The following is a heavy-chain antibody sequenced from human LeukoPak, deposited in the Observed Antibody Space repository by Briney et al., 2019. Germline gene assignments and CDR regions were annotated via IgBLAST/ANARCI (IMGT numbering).Heavy chain of an antibody. D-gene: IGHD3-9*01. V-gene: IGHV4-34*01. CDR3: ARAEGGDGLTGYQPYYFDY. CDR1: GGSISSYY. CDR2: INHSGRT. Sequence: PSETLSLTCTVSGGSISSYYWSWIRQPPGKGLEWIGEINHSGRTNYNPFLKSRVTISVDTSKNQFSLRLSSVTAADTAMYFCARAEGGDGLTGYQPYYFDYWGQGTLVTVSS. J-gene: IGHJ4*02.